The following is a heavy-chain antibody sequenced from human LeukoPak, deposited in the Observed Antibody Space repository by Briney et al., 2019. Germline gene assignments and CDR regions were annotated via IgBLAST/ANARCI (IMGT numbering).Heavy chain of an antibody. Sequence: PGRSLRLSCAASGFTFSSYSMNWVRQAQGKGLEWVSYISSSSSTIYYADSVKGRFTISRDNAKNSLYLQMNSLTVEDTAVYYCTRDQTLSGSGPYFGDWGQGTLVTVSS. CDR3: TRDQTLSGSGPYFGD. J-gene: IGHJ4*02. V-gene: IGHV3-48*04. CDR2: ISSSSSTI. D-gene: IGHD6-19*01. CDR1: GFTFSSYS.